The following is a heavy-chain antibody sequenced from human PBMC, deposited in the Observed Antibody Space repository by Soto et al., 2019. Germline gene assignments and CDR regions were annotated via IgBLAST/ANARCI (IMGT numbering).Heavy chain of an antibody. D-gene: IGHD6-19*01. V-gene: IGHV1-18*01. Sequence: QVQLVQSGAEVKKPGASVKVSCKTSGYGFTAYGITWVRQAPGQGFEWMGRTTTYNGNTKYAQKVQGRVTMTTDTSTSTAYMELRSLRFAATAVYYCARDNGQWLVGWGQGTLVTVSS. CDR2: TTTYNGNT. CDR1: GYGFTAYG. J-gene: IGHJ4*02. CDR3: ARDNGQWLVG.